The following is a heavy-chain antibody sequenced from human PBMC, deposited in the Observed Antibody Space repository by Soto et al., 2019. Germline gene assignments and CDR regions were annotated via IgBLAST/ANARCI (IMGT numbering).Heavy chain of an antibody. J-gene: IGHJ3*02. V-gene: IGHV3-23*01. D-gene: IGHD3-22*01. CDR3: AKDTDSSGYYFGAFDI. CDR2: ISGSGGST. Sequence: EVQLLESGGGLVQPGGSLRLSCAAYGFTFSSYAMSWVRQAPGKGLEWVSAISGSGGSTYYADSVKGRFTISRDNSKNTLYLQMNSLRAEDTAVYYCAKDTDSSGYYFGAFDIWGQGTMVTVSS. CDR1: GFTFSSYA.